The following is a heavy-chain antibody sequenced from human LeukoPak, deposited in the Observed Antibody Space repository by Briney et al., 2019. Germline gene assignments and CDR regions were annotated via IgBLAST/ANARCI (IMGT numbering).Heavy chain of an antibody. J-gene: IGHJ3*02. V-gene: IGHV4-59*01. Sequence: SETLPLTCTVSGGSISSYYWSWIRQPPGKGLEWIGYTYYSGSTNYNPSLKSRVTISVDTSKNQFSLKLSSVTAADTAVYYCARDSRDAFDIWGQGTMVTVSS. CDR2: TYYSGST. CDR1: GGSISSYY. CDR3: ARDSRDAFDI.